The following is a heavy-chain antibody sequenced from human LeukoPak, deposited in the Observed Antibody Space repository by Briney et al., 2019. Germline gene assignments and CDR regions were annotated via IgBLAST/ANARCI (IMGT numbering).Heavy chain of an antibody. Sequence: NPSETLSLTCAVYGGSFSGYYWSWIRQPPGKGLEWIGEINHSGSTYYNPSLKSRVTISVDTSKNQFSLKLSSVTAADTAVYYCARAFSRIAAHGYWGQGTLVTVSS. V-gene: IGHV4-34*01. CDR2: INHSGST. CDR3: ARAFSRIAAHGY. D-gene: IGHD6-6*01. J-gene: IGHJ4*02. CDR1: GGSFSGYY.